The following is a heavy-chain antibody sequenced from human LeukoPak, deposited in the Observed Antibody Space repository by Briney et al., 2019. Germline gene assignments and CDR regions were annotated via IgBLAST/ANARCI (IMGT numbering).Heavy chain of an antibody. Sequence: GGSLRLSCAASGFPFSIYGMHWVRQAPGKGLEGVAYIRYDGSNKNYADSVKGRFTISRDNSKNTLYLQMNSLRAEDTAVYYCAKDLYSSSWSDIWGQGTMVTVSS. V-gene: IGHV3-30*02. J-gene: IGHJ3*02. D-gene: IGHD6-13*01. CDR2: IRYDGSNK. CDR3: AKDLYSSSWSDI. CDR1: GFPFSIYG.